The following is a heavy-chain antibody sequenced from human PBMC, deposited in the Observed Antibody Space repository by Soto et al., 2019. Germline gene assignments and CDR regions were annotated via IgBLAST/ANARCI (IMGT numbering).Heavy chain of an antibody. CDR1: GDSVSNNRAA. V-gene: IGHV6-1*01. CDR3: ASERKCRLLPWYWFDS. Sequence: SQTLSLTCAISGDSVSNNRAAWNWIRQSPSRGLEWLGRTYYRSKWYNDYAVSVKSRITINPETSKNQFSLQLNSVTPEDTAVYYCASERKCRLLPWYWFDSCSQGNPVTVSS. CDR2: TYYRSKWYN. J-gene: IGHJ5*01. D-gene: IGHD4-17*01.